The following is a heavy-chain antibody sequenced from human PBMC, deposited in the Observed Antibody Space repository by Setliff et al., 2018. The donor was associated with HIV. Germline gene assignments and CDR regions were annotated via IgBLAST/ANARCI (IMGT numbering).Heavy chain of an antibody. CDR3: AREGQWLDMGDAFDI. Sequence: ASVKVSCKAFGYTFISYDINWVRQATGQGLEWMGWMNPNSGNTGYAQKFQGRVSFTRNTSISTAYMELSSLRSEDTAVYYCAREGQWLDMGDAFDIWGQGTMVTVSS. J-gene: IGHJ3*02. CDR1: GYTFISYD. D-gene: IGHD6-19*01. V-gene: IGHV1-8*03. CDR2: MNPNSGNT.